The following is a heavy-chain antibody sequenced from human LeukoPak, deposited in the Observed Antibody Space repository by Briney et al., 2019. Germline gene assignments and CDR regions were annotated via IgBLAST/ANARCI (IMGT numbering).Heavy chain of an antibody. CDR3: ARGVYGRFDS. CDR2: ISGSGRTI. J-gene: IGHJ5*01. Sequence: GGSLRLSCAASGFTFDAYEINWVRQAPGKGLEWVSYISGSGRTIYYADSVKGRFTISWDNAKNSVYLQMNRLRADDTAVYYCARGVYGRFDSWGQGTLVTVSS. V-gene: IGHV3-48*03. D-gene: IGHD2/OR15-2a*01. CDR1: GFTFDAYE.